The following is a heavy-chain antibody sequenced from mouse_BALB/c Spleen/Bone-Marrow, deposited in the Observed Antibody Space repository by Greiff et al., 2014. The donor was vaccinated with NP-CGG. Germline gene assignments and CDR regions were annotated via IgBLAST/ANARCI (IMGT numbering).Heavy chain of an antibody. V-gene: IGHV5-6*01. Sequence: EVKVVESGGDLVKPGGSLKPSCAASGFTFSRYGMSWVRQTPDKRLEWVANISSGGSYTYYPDSVKGRFTISRDNAKNTLYLHMSSLKSEDTAMYYCARQYGNLGVMDYWGQGTSVTVSS. CDR1: GFTFSRYG. D-gene: IGHD2-1*01. CDR2: ISSGGSYT. J-gene: IGHJ4*01. CDR3: ARQYGNLGVMDY.